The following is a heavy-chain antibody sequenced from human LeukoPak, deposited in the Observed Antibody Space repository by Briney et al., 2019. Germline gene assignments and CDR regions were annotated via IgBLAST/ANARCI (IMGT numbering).Heavy chain of an antibody. CDR3: ARESVPRRFDP. D-gene: IGHD1-14*01. J-gene: IGHJ5*02. Sequence: ASVKVSFKASGYTFTGYYMHWVRQAPGQGLEWMGWINPNSGGTNYAQKFQGRVTMTRDTSISTAYMELSRLGSDDTAVYYCARESVPRRFDPWGQGTLVTVSS. CDR1: GYTFTGYY. V-gene: IGHV1-2*02. CDR2: INPNSGGT.